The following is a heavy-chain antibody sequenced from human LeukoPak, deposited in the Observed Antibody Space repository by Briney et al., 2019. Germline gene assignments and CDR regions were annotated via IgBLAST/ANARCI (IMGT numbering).Heavy chain of an antibody. J-gene: IGHJ4*02. D-gene: IGHD2-21*01. Sequence: PSETLSLTCAVYGGSFSGYYWSWIRQPPGKGLEWNGEINHSGSTNYNPSLKSRVTISVDTSKNQFSLKLSSVTAADTAVYYCARLSLRGFVDYWGQGTLVTVSS. CDR3: ARLSLRGFVDY. CDR1: GGSFSGYY. V-gene: IGHV4-34*01. CDR2: INHSGST.